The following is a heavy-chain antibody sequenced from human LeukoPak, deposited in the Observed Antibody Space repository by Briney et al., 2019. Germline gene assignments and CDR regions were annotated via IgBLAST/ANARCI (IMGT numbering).Heavy chain of an antibody. CDR1: GFTFSDHY. CDR2: ISTGDTAI. V-gene: IGHV3-11*04. D-gene: IGHD1-26*01. J-gene: IGHJ3*02. CDR3: ARNLGVGASEGRAFDI. Sequence: GGSLRLSCAASGFTFSDHYMSWIRQAPGKGLEWISYISTGDTAIFYADSVKGRFTISRDNAKNSLYLQMNSLRAEDTAVYYCARNLGVGASEGRAFDIWGQGTMVTVSS.